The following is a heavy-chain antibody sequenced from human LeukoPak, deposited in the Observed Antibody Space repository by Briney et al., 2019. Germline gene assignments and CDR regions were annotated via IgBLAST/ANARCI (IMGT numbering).Heavy chain of an antibody. D-gene: IGHD2-2*01. CDR1: GGSISSGSYY. V-gene: IGHV4-61*02. CDR3: ARDTPTDTMPEDY. Sequence: PSQTLSLTCTVSGGSISSGSYYWSWIRQPAGKGLEWIGRIYTSGSTNYNPSLKSRVTISVDTSKNQFSLKLSSVTAADTAVYYCARDTPTDTMPEDYWGQGTLVTVSS. CDR2: IYTSGST. J-gene: IGHJ4*02.